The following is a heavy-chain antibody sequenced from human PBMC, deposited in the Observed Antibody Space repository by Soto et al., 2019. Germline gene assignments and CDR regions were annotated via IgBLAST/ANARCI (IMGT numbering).Heavy chain of an antibody. CDR1: GFTFSSYA. D-gene: IGHD6-6*01. V-gene: IGHV3-23*01. CDR2: ISGSGGST. Sequence: EVQLLESGGGLVQPGGSLRLSCAASGFTFSSYAMSWVRQAPGKGLEWVSGISGSGGSTYYADSVKGRFTISRENSKNTLYQQMNSLRAEDTAVYYCAKDSTAYSSSYDFDYWGQGTLVTVSS. J-gene: IGHJ4*02. CDR3: AKDSTAYSSSYDFDY.